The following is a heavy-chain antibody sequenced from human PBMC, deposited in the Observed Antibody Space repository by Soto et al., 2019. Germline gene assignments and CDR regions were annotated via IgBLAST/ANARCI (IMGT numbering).Heavy chain of an antibody. D-gene: IGHD3-10*01. V-gene: IGHV4-39*01. Sequence: QLQLQESGPGLVKPSETLSLTCTVSGDSISSSSYYWGWIRQPPEKGLEWIGSTYYSGSTYYNPSLKSRVTISVDTSKNQFSLKLSSVTAADTAVYYCARPTTMVRGVKLPDAFDIWGQGTMVTVSS. CDR2: TYYSGST. CDR3: ARPTTMVRGVKLPDAFDI. J-gene: IGHJ3*02. CDR1: GDSISSSSYY.